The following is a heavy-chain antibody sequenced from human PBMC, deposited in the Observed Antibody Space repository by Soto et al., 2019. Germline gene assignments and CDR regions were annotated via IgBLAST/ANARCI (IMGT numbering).Heavy chain of an antibody. CDR1: GFIFTSHV. CDR2: VTGGNGDT. Sequence: ASVKVSCKASGFIFTSHVVHWVRQAPGQRLEWMGWVTGGNGDTKYSQKFQGRVTITRDISAATAYMELSRLTSEDKAIYYCARDSGVRGPSGDLDYWGQGTLVTVSS. V-gene: IGHV1-3*01. CDR3: ARDSGVRGPSGDLDY. D-gene: IGHD3-10*02. J-gene: IGHJ4*02.